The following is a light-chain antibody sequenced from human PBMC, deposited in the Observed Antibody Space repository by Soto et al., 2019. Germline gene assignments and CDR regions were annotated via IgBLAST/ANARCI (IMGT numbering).Light chain of an antibody. Sequence: DIQMTQSPSTLSASVGDRVTITCRASQSISSWLAWYQQKPGKAPKLLIYDPSSLESGVPSRFSGSGSGTDFTLTISSLQPDDFATYYCQQYNSYWTFGQGTEGEI. CDR2: DPS. CDR1: QSISSW. CDR3: QQYNSYWT. V-gene: IGKV1-5*01. J-gene: IGKJ1*01.